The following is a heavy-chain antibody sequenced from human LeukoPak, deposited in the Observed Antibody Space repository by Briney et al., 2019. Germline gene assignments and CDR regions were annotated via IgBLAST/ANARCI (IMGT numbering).Heavy chain of an antibody. V-gene: IGHV1-2*06. CDR2: INPNSGGT. J-gene: IGHJ5*02. CDR1: GYTFTGYY. Sequence: ASXKGSCKASGYTFTGYYMHWVRQAPGRGREWMGRINPNSGGTNYAQKFQGRVPMTSDTSISTAYMELIRLRSDATAVYYCARVLWEENKWFDPWGQGTLVTVSS. D-gene: IGHD1-26*01. CDR3: ARVLWEENKWFDP.